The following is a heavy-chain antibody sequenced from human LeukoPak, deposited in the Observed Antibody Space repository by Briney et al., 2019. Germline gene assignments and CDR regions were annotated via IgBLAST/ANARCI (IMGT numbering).Heavy chain of an antibody. D-gene: IGHD4-17*01. V-gene: IGHV4-31*03. J-gene: IGHJ5*02. Sequence: SETLSLTCTVSGGSISSGGYYWRWIRQHPGTGLEWIGYIYYSGSTYYNPSLKSRVTISVDTSKNQFSLKLSSVTAADTAVYYCARDRSYGDYLNWFDPWGQGTLVTVSS. CDR2: IYYSGST. CDR1: GGSISSGGYY. CDR3: ARDRSYGDYLNWFDP.